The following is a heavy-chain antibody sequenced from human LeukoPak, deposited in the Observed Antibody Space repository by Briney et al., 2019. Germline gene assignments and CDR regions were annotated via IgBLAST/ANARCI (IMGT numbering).Heavy chain of an antibody. CDR2: ISYDGSNK. J-gene: IGHJ6*02. V-gene: IGHV3-30-3*01. CDR1: GFTFSSYA. D-gene: IGHD2-15*01. Sequence: GRSLRLSCAASGFTFSSYAMHWVRQAPGKGLEWVAVISYDGSNKYYADSVKGRFTISRDNSKNTLYLQMNSLRAEDTAVYYCARDGGPIVVVVAASGWNYGMDVWGQGTTVTVSS. CDR3: ARDGGPIVVVVAASGWNYGMDV.